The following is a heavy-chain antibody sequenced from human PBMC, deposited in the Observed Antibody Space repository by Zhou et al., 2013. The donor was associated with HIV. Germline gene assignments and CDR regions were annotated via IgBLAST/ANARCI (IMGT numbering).Heavy chain of an antibody. Sequence: QVQLVQSGAEVKKPGSSVKVSCKASGVTFNSNIISWVRQAPGHGLEWMGAIIPRAGRANYAQKFQGRVTITADESTSTAYMELSSLRYDDTAVYYCARGSYYFGATTTRNEPFDIWGQGTLVTVSS. CDR1: GVTFNSNI. CDR3: ARGSYYFGATTTRNEPFDI. V-gene: IGHV1-69*12. J-gene: IGHJ3*02. D-gene: IGHD3-10*01. CDR2: IIPRAGRA.